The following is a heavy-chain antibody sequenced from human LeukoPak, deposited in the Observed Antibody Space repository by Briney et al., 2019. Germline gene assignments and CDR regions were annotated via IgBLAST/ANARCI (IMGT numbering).Heavy chain of an antibody. CDR3: ARASFYDFAFDI. Sequence: SETLSLTCTVSGGSISSYYWSWIRQPPGKGLEWIGYIYSSGSTDYDPSLKSRVTISVDTSKKHFSLKLSSVTAADTAVYYCARASFYDFAFDIWGQGTMVTVSS. CDR2: IYSSGST. D-gene: IGHD3/OR15-3a*01. J-gene: IGHJ3*02. CDR1: GGSISSYY. V-gene: IGHV4-59*01.